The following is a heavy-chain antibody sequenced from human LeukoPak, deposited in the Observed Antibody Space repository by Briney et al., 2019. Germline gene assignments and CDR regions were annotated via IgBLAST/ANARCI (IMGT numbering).Heavy chain of an antibody. CDR1: GGSISSYY. V-gene: IGHV4-59*12. Sequence: SETLSLTCTVSGGSISSYYWSWIRQPPGKGLEWIGSVYYSGSTYYNPSLKSRVTISVDTSKNQFSLKLSSVTAADTAVYYCATGQMMTSFDPWGQGTLVTVSS. D-gene: IGHD3-16*01. CDR3: ATGQMMTSFDP. CDR2: VYYSGST. J-gene: IGHJ5*02.